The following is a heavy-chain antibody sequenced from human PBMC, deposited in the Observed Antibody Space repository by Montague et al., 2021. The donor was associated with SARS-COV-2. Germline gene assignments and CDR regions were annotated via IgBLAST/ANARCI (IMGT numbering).Heavy chain of an antibody. J-gene: IGHJ4*02. D-gene: IGHD6-13*01. V-gene: IGHV6-1*01. CDR1: GDSVAGNRAG. CDR3: ARDPRYSLSWSFDY. CDR2: TYYRNRWYY. Sequence: CAISGDSVAGNRAGWDGNRHAPSTPMELVGRTYYRNRWYYDYAVSVKSRMTISPDTSKNQFSLQLSSVTPEDRAVYYCARDPRYSLSWSFDYWGQGTLVTVSS.